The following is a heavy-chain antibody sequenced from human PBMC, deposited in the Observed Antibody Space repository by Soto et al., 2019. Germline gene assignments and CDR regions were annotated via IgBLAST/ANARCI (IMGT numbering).Heavy chain of an antibody. CDR3: AREVGRPGRFDP. CDR2: ISSSGTT. CDR1: GRSLSGHF. Sequence: QVQLQESGPGLVKPSDTLSLTCSVSGRSLSGHFWAWIRQPAGKGPECIGRISSSGTTTYNPSLARRVTMSMDAAKNQVSLRLKSVTAADTAVYYCAREVGRPGRFDPWGQGILITVSS. J-gene: IGHJ5*02. V-gene: IGHV4-4*07. D-gene: IGHD6-6*01.